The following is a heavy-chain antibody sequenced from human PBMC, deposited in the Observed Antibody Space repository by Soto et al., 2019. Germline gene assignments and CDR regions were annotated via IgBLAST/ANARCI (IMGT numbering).Heavy chain of an antibody. CDR3: AREGNGDNGGYWYFHP. V-gene: IGHV1-46*01. J-gene: IGHJ2*01. CDR2: INPGGDST. D-gene: IGHD4-17*01. CDR1: GYTFTTYY. Sequence: QVQLVQSGAEVKKPGASVEVSCKASGYTFTTYYIHWVRQAPGQGLEWMGVINPGGDSTKYAQKFQNRVTMTGDTSTRPVYMELSSLRSEDTAVYFCAREGNGDNGGYWYFHPWGRGTLVTVSP.